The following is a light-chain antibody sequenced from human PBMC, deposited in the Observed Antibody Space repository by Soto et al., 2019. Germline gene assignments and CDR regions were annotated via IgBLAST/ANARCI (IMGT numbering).Light chain of an antibody. Sequence: IQLTQSPSSLSASVGDRVTITCRASPGISSYLAWYQKKPGKAPKLLIYAASTLQSGVPSRFSGSGSGTDFTLNISSLQPEDFATYYCQQLNSYPPTFGGGTKVEIK. CDR2: AAS. V-gene: IGKV1-9*01. CDR3: QQLNSYPPT. CDR1: PGISSY. J-gene: IGKJ4*01.